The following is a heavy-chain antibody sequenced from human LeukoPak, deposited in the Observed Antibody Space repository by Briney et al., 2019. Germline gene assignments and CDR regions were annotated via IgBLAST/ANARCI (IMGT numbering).Heavy chain of an antibody. D-gene: IGHD1-26*01. CDR2: ITSSSSFT. V-gene: IGHV3-11*05. J-gene: IGHJ4*02. CDR1: GFTFSGYS. CDR3: ARERYGGSYDFDY. Sequence: PGGSLRLSCAASGFTFSGYSMSWVRQAPGKGLEWISYITSSSSFTSYADSVRGRFTISRDNAKNSLYLQMNSLRADDTAVYYCARERYGGSYDFDYWGQGTQVTVS.